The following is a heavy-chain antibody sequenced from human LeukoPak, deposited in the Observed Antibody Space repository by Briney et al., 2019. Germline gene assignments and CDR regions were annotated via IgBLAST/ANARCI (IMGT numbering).Heavy chain of an antibody. J-gene: IGHJ4*02. CDR3: ATLGISDYFDY. CDR2: IKQDGTEK. V-gene: IGHV3-7*03. D-gene: IGHD1-14*01. Sequence: GGSLRLSCAASGFTFRSYWMTWVRQAPGKGLEWVANIKQDGTEKYYVDSVKGRFTISRDNAKNSLYLQMNSLRAEDTAVYYCATLGISDYFDYRGQGTLVTVSS. CDR1: GFTFRSYW.